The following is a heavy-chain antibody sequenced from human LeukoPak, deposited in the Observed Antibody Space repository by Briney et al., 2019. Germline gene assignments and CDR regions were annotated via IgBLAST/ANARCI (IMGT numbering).Heavy chain of an antibody. CDR2: ISYDGSNK. Sequence: SGGSLRLSCAASGFTFSSYAMHWVRQAPGKGLEWVAVISYDGSNKYYADSVKGRFTISRDNSKNTLYLQMNSLRAEDTAVYYCAREGPANYDILTGYYNAVYFDYWGQGTLVTVSS. CDR3: AREGPANYDILTGYYNAVYFDY. D-gene: IGHD3-9*01. J-gene: IGHJ4*02. V-gene: IGHV3-30-3*01. CDR1: GFTFSSYA.